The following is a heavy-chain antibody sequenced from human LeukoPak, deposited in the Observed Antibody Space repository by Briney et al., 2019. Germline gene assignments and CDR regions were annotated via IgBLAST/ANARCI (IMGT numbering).Heavy chain of an antibody. CDR2: ISGSGGST. V-gene: IGHV3-23*01. Sequence: GGSLRLSCAASGFTFSNAWMNWVRQAPGKGLEWVSAISGSGGSTYYADSVKGRFTISRDNSKNTLYLQMNSLRAEDTAVYYCAKDRGRFLEWLIDYWGQGTLVTVSS. J-gene: IGHJ4*02. CDR1: GFTFSNAW. D-gene: IGHD3-3*01. CDR3: AKDRGRFLEWLIDY.